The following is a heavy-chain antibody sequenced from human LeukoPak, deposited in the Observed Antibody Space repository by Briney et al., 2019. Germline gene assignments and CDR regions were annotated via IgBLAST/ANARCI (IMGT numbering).Heavy chain of an antibody. CDR2: ISGSGGTT. Sequence: GGSLRLSCAASGFTFSSYAMSWVRQAPGKGLEWVSTISGSGGTTYYADSVKGRLTISRDNSKNTLYLQMNSLRAEDTAVYYCAKLVVVSATLYYFDYWGQGTLVTVST. J-gene: IGHJ4*02. CDR1: GFTFSSYA. CDR3: AKLVVVSATLYYFDY. V-gene: IGHV3-23*01. D-gene: IGHD2-15*01.